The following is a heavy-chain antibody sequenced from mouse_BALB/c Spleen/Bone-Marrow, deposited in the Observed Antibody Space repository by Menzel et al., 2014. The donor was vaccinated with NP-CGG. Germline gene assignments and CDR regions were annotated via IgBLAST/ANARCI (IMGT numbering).Heavy chain of an antibody. CDR1: GYTFTDYW. J-gene: IGHJ3*01. CDR2: INTCDGYT. Sequence: LMESGAELAMPGASVKISCKASGYTFTDYWMHWVKQRPGQGLEWIGAINTCDGYTAYDQKFKGKATLTVDKSSSTAYMQLSSLTSEDSAVYYCAKAGAGVPYWGQGTPLTVSS. CDR3: AKAGAGVPY. D-gene: IGHD3-1*01. V-gene: IGHV1-69*01.